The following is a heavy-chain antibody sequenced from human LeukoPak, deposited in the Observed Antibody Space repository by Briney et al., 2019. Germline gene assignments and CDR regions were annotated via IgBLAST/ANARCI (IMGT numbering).Heavy chain of an antibody. CDR2: ISGSGGST. CDR1: GFTFSSYA. CDR3: AKDPRSSWYPRWFDP. D-gene: IGHD6-13*01. J-gene: IGHJ5*02. V-gene: IGHV3-23*01. Sequence: GAALRLFCAASGFTFSSYAMSWVRQARGKGLEWVSAISGSGGSTYYADSVKGRFTISRDNSKNTLYLQMNSLRAEDTAVYYCAKDPRSSWYPRWFDPWGQGTLVTVSS.